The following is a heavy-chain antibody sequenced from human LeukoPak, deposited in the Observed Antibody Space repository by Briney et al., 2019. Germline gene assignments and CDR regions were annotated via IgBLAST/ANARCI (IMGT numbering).Heavy chain of an antibody. CDR1: GGTFSSYA. CDR2: IIPILGIA. CDR3: ARDRLVGATSWFDP. Sequence: SVKVSCKASGGTFSSYAISWVRQAPGQGLEWMGRIIPILGIANYAQKFQGRVTITADKSTSTAYMELRSLRSDDTAVYYCARDRLVGATSWFDPWGQGTLVTVSS. V-gene: IGHV1-69*04. J-gene: IGHJ5*02. D-gene: IGHD1-26*01.